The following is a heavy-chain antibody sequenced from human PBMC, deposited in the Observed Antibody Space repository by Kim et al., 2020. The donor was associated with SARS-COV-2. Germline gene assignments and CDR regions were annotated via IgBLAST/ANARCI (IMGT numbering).Heavy chain of an antibody. CDR3: ARDWFRVGATLYYYYMDV. CDR1: GYTFTSYG. Sequence: ASVKVSCKASGYTFTSYGISWVRQAPGQGLEWMGWISAYNGNTNYAQKLQGRVTMTTDTSTSTAYMELRSLRSDDTAVYYCARDWFRVGATLYYYYMDVWGKGTTVTVSS. J-gene: IGHJ6*03. V-gene: IGHV1-18*01. D-gene: IGHD1-26*01. CDR2: ISAYNGNT.